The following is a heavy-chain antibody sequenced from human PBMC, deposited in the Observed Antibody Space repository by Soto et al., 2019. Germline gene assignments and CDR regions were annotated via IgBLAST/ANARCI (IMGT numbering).Heavy chain of an antibody. J-gene: IGHJ3*02. CDR3: ARSRRPMSIDDAFDI. CDR1: GYSFTSYW. CDR2: IYPGDSDT. V-gene: IGHV5-51*01. Sequence: GESLKISCKGSGYSFTSYWIGWVRQMPGKGLEWMGIIYPGDSDTRYSPSFQGQVTISADKSISTAYLQWSSLKASDTAMYYCARSRRPMSIDDAFDIWGQGTMVTVSS. D-gene: IGHD6-6*01.